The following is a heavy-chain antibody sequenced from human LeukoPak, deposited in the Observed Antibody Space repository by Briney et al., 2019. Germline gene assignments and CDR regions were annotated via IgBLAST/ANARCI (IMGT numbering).Heavy chain of an antibody. CDR1: GFTFSNAW. V-gene: IGHV3-15*05. Sequence: GGSLRLSCAASGFTFSNAWMSWVRQAPGKGLEWVGRIKSRADGGTADCAAPVTGRFTISRDDSKNTLYLQMSSLRTEDTALYYCVRRGNIGWYDYWGQGTLVTVSS. D-gene: IGHD6-19*01. CDR3: VRRGNIGWYDY. CDR2: IKSRADGGTA. J-gene: IGHJ4*02.